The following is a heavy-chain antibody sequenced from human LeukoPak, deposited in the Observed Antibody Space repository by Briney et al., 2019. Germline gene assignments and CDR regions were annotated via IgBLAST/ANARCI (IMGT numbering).Heavy chain of an antibody. Sequence: ASVKVSCKASGYTFTGYYMHWVRQAPGQGLEWMGWINPNSGGTNYAQKFQGRVTMTSDTSISTAYMELSRLSSGDTAVYYCARPLDYGDYLWGQGTLVTVSS. CDR1: GYTFTGYY. J-gene: IGHJ5*02. V-gene: IGHV1-2*02. CDR2: INPNSGGT. CDR3: ARPLDYGDYL. D-gene: IGHD4-17*01.